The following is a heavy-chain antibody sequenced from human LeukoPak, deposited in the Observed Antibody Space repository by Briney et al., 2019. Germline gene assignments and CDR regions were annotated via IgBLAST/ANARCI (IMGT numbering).Heavy chain of an antibody. CDR2: ISYDGSNK. D-gene: IGHD6-19*01. Sequence: GGSLRLSCAASGFTFSSYAMSWVRQAPGKGLEWVAVISYDGSNKYYADSVKGRFTISRDNSKNTLYLQMNSLRAEDTAVYYCAKASSYSSGWYPKNWGQGTLVTVSS. CDR3: AKASSYSSGWYPKN. CDR1: GFTFSSYA. J-gene: IGHJ4*02. V-gene: IGHV3-30*18.